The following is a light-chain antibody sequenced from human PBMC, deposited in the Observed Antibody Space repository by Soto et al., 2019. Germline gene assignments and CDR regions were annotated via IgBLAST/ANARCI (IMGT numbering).Light chain of an antibody. CDR3: SSYTSSSTLV. V-gene: IGLV2-14*01. CDR1: SSDVGGYNY. CDR2: DVS. Sequence: QPVLTQPASVSGSPGQSITISCTGTSSDVGGYNYVSWYQQHPGKAPKLMIYDVSNRPSGVSNRFSGSKSGNTASLTISGLQAEDEADYHCSSYTSSSTLVFGGGTKVTVL. J-gene: IGLJ2*01.